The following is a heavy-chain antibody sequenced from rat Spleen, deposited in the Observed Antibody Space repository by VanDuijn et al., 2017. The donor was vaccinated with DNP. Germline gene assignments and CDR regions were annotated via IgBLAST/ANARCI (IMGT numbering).Heavy chain of an antibody. J-gene: IGHJ3*01. V-gene: IGHV2-1*01. CDR2: IRSGGDT. D-gene: IGHD1-11*01. Sequence: QVQLKESGPGLVQPSQTLSLTCTVSGFSLTSYNVHWVRQPPGKGLEWMGRIRSGGDTDYNSVLKSRLTISRDTSKSQVFLKMNSLQIEDTAMYFCTSPYGGYGFVYWGQGTLVTVSS. CDR3: TSPYGGYGFVY. CDR1: GFSLTSYN.